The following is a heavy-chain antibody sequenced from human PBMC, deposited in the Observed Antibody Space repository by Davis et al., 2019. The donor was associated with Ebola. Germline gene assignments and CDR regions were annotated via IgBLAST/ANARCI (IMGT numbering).Heavy chain of an antibody. CDR3: ARRIAARPFGDWFDP. D-gene: IGHD6-6*01. CDR1: GGSFSGYY. CDR2: INHSGST. V-gene: IGHV4-34*01. Sequence: MPGGSLRLSCAVYGGSFSGYYWSWIRQPPGKGLEWIGEINHSGSTNYNPSLKSRVTISVDTSKNQFSLKLSSVTAADTAVYYCARRIAARPFGDWFDPWGQGTLVTVSS. J-gene: IGHJ5*02.